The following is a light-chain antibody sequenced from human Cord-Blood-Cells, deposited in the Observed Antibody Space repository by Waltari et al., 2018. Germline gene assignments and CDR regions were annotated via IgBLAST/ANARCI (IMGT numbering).Light chain of an antibody. Sequence: IPMTQSPPSPSASVSHRDTITCRASQSISSFLNWYQQKPGKPPTLLIYASASLQSGVPSRFSGSGSGTDFTLTISSLQPEDFATYDCQQSYSTPCTFGQGTTLDIK. V-gene: IGKV1-39*01. CDR3: QQSYSTPCT. J-gene: IGKJ2*02. CDR1: QSISSF. CDR2: ASA.